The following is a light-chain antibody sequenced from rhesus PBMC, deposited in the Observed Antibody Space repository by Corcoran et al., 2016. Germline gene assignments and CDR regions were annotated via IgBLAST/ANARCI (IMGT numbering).Light chain of an antibody. V-gene: IGKV1S14*01. CDR1: QGINNY. J-gene: IGKJ1*01. CDR2: YAS. CDR3: QRHNYYPPT. Sequence: DIQMTQSPSSLSASVGDTVTITCRASQGINNYLAWYQQRPGKAPKPLIYYASKLQSGVPSRFSGIGSGTDFLRTISSLQPEEFAIYYCQRHNYYPPTFGQGTKVEIK.